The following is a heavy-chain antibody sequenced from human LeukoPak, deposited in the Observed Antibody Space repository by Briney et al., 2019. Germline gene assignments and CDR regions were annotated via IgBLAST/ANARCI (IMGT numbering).Heavy chain of an antibody. CDR1: GFTFSSNA. D-gene: IGHD4-23*01. CDR3: AKEVRGFGGLV. Sequence: PGGSLRLSCAASGFTFSSNAMTWVRQAPGKGLEGGSLISGFGDTTYYADSVKGRFTISRDNFKNTLFLQMNSLRVEDTAIYYCAKEVRGFGGLVWGQGTLVTVSS. CDR2: ISGFGDTT. V-gene: IGHV3-23*01. J-gene: IGHJ4*02.